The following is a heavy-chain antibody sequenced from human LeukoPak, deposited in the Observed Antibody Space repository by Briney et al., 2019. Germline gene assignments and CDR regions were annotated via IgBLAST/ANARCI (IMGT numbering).Heavy chain of an antibody. CDR1: GGSFSGYY. CDR2: INHSGST. Sequence: NASETLSLTCAVYGGSFSGYYWSWIRQPPGKGLEWIGEINHSGSTNYNPSLKSRVTISVDTSKNQFSLKLSSVAAADTAVYYCARGYYGSVNNWFDPWGQGTLVTVSS. D-gene: IGHD3-10*01. CDR3: ARGYYGSVNNWFDP. V-gene: IGHV4-34*01. J-gene: IGHJ5*02.